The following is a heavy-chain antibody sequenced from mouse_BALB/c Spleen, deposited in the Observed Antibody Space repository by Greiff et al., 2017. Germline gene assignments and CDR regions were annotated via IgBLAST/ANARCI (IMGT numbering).Heavy chain of an antibody. CDR3: ARDYGNLYWYFDV. CDR2: IYPGDGST. J-gene: IGHJ1*01. V-gene: IGHV1S56*01. Sequence: QVQLKESGPELVKPGASVKMSCKASGYTFTSYYIHWVKQRPGQGLEWIGWIYPGDGSTKYNEKFKGKTTLTADKSSSTAYMLLSSLTSEDSAIYFCARDYGNLYWYFDVWGAGTTVTVSS. CDR1: GYTFTSYY. D-gene: IGHD2-1*01.